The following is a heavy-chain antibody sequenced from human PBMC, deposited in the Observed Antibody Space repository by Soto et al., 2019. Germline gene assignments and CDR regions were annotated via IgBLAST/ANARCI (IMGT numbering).Heavy chain of an antibody. D-gene: IGHD3-10*01. Sequence: TLSLTCTVSGGSISSGDYYWIWIRQPPGKGLEWIGYIYYSGSTYYNPSLKSRVTISVDTSKNQFSLKLSSVTAADTAVYYCAREQVVRGVIISPFDYWGQGTLVTVSS. CDR3: AREQVVRGVIISPFDY. CDR2: IYYSGST. V-gene: IGHV4-30-4*01. J-gene: IGHJ4*02. CDR1: GGSISSGDYY.